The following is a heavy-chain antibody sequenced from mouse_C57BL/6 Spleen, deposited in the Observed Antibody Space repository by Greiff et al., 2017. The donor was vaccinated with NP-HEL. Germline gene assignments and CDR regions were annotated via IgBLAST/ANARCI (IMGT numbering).Heavy chain of an antibody. CDR1: GFTFSSYA. Sequence: EVQVVESGEGLVKPGGSLKLSCAASGFTFSSYAMSWVRQTPEKRLEWVAYISSGGDYIYYADTVKGRFTISRDNARNTLYLQMSSLKSEDTAMYYCTRDNYSAWFAYWGQGTLVTVSA. CDR2: ISSGGDYI. J-gene: IGHJ3*01. D-gene: IGHD1-3*01. CDR3: TRDNYSAWFAY. V-gene: IGHV5-9-1*02.